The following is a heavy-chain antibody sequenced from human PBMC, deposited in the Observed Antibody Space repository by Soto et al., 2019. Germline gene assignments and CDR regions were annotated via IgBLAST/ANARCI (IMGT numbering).Heavy chain of an antibody. CDR1: GFTFSSYA. D-gene: IGHD1-7*01. CDR2: ISGSGGST. J-gene: IGHJ2*01. CDR3: AKDQLDLRAGFVWYFDL. Sequence: EVQLLESGGGLVQPGGSLRLSCAASGFTFSSYAMSWVRQAPGKGLEWVSAISGSGGSTYYADSVKGRFTISRDNSKNTLYLQMNSLRAEDTAVYYCAKDQLDLRAGFVWYFDLWGRGTLVTVSS. V-gene: IGHV3-23*01.